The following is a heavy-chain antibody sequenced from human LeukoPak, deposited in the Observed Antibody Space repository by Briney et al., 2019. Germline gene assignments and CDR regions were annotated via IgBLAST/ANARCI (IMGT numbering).Heavy chain of an antibody. CDR1: GYSFTFYW. D-gene: IGHD6-13*01. J-gene: IGHJ3*02. V-gene: IGHV5-51*01. Sequence: GESLRISCRTSGYSFTFYWVGWVRQMPGRGLEWMGIIYPGNSNTRYSPSFQGQVTISADKSISTAYLQWSSLKASDTAIYYCPRIHAVGTALDIWGQGTMVTVSS. CDR2: IYPGNSNT. CDR3: PRIHAVGTALDI.